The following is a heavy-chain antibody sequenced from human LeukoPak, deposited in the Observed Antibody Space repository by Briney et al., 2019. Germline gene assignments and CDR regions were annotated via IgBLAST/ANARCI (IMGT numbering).Heavy chain of an antibody. J-gene: IGHJ4*02. V-gene: IGHV3-23*01. CDR2: ITDTGGDT. D-gene: IGHD3-10*01. CDR3: AKGSSGRRPYYFDY. CDR1: GFSFGTYA. Sequence: GGSLRLSCAASGFSFGTYAMSGVRQAPGKILEWGSAITDTGGDTYSADSVKGRFIISRDNSKHTLYLQMHSLRAEDTAVYYCAKGSSGRRPYYFDYWGQGTLVTVSS.